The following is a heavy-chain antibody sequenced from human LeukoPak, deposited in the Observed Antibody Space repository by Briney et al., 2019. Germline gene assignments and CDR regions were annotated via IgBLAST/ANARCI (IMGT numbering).Heavy chain of an antibody. D-gene: IGHD6-19*01. V-gene: IGHV4-39*01. J-gene: IGHJ4*02. CDR1: GGSISNSSYF. CDR2: IYYAGST. CDR3: ARQIGSSGPDC. Sequence: PSETLSLTCSVSGGSISNSSYFWGWVRQPPGKGLEWIGSIYYAGSTYYNPSLESRVTISKDTSKNQFALRLSSVTAADTAVYYCARQIGSSGPDCWGQGTLVTVSS.